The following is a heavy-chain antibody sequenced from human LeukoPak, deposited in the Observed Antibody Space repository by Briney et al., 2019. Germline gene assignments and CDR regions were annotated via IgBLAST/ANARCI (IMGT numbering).Heavy chain of an antibody. CDR1: GFRFSNYA. CDR3: ARGLYGGNSYPDY. V-gene: IGHV3-53*01. D-gene: IGHD4-23*01. Sequence: GGSLRLSCTASGFRFSNYAMNWVRQAPGKGLEWVSVIYSGGNTYYADSVKGRFTISRDNSKNTLYLQMNSLGAEDTAVYYCARGLYGGNSYPDYWGQGTLVTVSS. J-gene: IGHJ4*02. CDR2: IYSGGNT.